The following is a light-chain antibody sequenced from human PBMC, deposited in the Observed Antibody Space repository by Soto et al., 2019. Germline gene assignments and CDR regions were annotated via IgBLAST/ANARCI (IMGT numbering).Light chain of an antibody. CDR3: HQYGISPYT. CDR1: QSLTSTY. CDR2: GAS. Sequence: EIVLTQSPGTLSLSPGERATLSCRASQSLTSTYLAWYQQKPGQAPRVLIFGASSRATGIPDRFSGSGSGTDFTLTISRLEPEDFAVYYCHQYGISPYTFGQGTQLEIK. J-gene: IGKJ2*01. V-gene: IGKV3-20*01.